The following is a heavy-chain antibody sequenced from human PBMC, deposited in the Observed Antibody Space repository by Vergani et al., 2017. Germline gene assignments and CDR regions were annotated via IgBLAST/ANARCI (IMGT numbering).Heavy chain of an antibody. Sequence: QVQLQESGPGLVKPSQTLSLTCTVPGGSISSGSYYWSWIRQPAGKGLEWIGRIYTSGSTNYNPSLKSRVTISVDTSKNQFSLKLSSVTAADTAVYYCARGGITMVRGVIGWFDPWGQGTLVTVSS. V-gene: IGHV4-61*02. CDR3: ARGGITMVRGVIGWFDP. J-gene: IGHJ5*02. CDR1: GGSISSGSYY. CDR2: IYTSGST. D-gene: IGHD3-10*01.